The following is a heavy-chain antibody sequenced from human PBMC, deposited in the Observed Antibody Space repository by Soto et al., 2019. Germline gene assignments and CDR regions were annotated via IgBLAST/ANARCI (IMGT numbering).Heavy chain of an antibody. V-gene: IGHV1-18*01. CDR2: ISAYNGNT. CDR3: ARIAYSGYDFRGSENEKREYYYYMDV. J-gene: IGHJ6*03. CDR1: GYTFTSYG. D-gene: IGHD5-12*01. Sequence: ASVKVSCKASGYTFTSYGISWVRQAPGQGLEWMGWISAYNGNTNYAQKLQGRVTMTTDTSTSTAYMERRSLRSDDTAVYYCARIAYSGYDFRGSENEKREYYYYMDVWGKGTTVTVSS.